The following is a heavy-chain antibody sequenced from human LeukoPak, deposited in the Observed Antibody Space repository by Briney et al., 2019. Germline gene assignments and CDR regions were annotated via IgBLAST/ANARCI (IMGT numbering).Heavy chain of an antibody. CDR2: ITGSGSST. D-gene: IGHD4-11*01. CDR3: AKDPGATVTTDY. V-gene: IGHV3-23*01. Sequence: GGSLRLSCAAPGFIFSSHAMSWVRQAPGKGLEWVSAITGSGSSTYYADSVKGRFTISRDNSKNTLYLQMNSLRAEDTAVYYCAKDPGATVTTDYWGQGTLVTVSS. CDR1: GFIFSSHA. J-gene: IGHJ4*02.